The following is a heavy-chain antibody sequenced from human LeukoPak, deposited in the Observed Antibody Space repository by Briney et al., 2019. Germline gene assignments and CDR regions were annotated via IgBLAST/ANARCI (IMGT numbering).Heavy chain of an antibody. CDR3: VGGLIAGSGN. CDR2: IKQNGSEK. Sequence: PGGSLRLSCAASGFTFSNYWMHWVRQAPGKGLEWVANIKQNGSEKYYVDAVKGRFTISRDNLKNSVYLQMNSLRVEDTAMYYCVGGLIAGSGNWGQGTLVTVSS. J-gene: IGHJ4*02. CDR1: GFTFSNYW. D-gene: IGHD3-10*01. V-gene: IGHV3-7*03.